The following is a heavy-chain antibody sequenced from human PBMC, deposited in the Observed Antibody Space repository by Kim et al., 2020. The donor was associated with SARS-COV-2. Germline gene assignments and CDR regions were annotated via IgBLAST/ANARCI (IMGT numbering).Heavy chain of an antibody. J-gene: IGHJ6*02. CDR3: ARSALAGGLDV. CDR1: GYTFVNYH. V-gene: IGHV1-46*01. CDR2: INPSLATT. Sequence: ASVKVSCKASGYTFVNYHMHWVRQAPRQGLEWMGIINPSLATTSDAQKFQGRLTLTRDTSTSTVYMELFSLRSDDTAVYYCARSALAGGLDVWGPGTTVIVSS.